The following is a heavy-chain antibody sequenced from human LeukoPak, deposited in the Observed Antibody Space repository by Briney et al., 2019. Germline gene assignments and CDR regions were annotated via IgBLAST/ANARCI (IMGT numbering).Heavy chain of an antibody. J-gene: IGHJ4*02. CDR2: ISNNGGYT. CDR3: AKWHRSPYFFDS. CDR1: GFTFSSSA. V-gene: IGHV3-23*01. Sequence: GGSLRLSCAASGFTFSSSAMSWVRQAPGKGLEWVSAISNNGGYTYYADSVQGRFTISRDNSKSTLCLQMNSLRAEDTAIYSCAKWHRSPYFFDSWGQGTLVTVSS.